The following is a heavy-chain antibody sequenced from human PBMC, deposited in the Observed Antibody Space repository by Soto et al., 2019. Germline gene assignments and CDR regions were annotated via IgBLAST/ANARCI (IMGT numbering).Heavy chain of an antibody. J-gene: IGHJ3*02. CDR3: ASLHDYYDSSGYDAFDI. CDR2: IWYDGSNK. D-gene: IGHD3-22*01. CDR1: GFTFSSYG. V-gene: IGHV3-33*01. Sequence: GGSLRLSCAASGFTFSSYGMHWVRQAPGKGLEWVAVIWYDGSNKYYADSVKGRFTISRDNSKNTLYLQMNSLRAEDTAVYYCASLHDYYDSSGYDAFDIWGQGTMVTVSS.